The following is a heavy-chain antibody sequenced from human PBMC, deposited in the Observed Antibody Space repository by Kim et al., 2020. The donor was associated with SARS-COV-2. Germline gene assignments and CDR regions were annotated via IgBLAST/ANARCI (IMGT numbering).Heavy chain of an antibody. V-gene: IGHV1-69*01. CDR3: ASRDGY. CDR2: RICGTA. Sequence: RICGTANYAQKFQGRVTITADESTSTAYMELSSLRSEDTAVYYCASRDGYWGQGTLVTVSS. J-gene: IGHJ4*02.